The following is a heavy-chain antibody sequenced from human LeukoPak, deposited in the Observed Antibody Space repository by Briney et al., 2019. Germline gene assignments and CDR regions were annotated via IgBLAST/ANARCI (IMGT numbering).Heavy chain of an antibody. CDR1: GFTFSTCA. V-gene: IGHV3-23*01. D-gene: IGHD3-10*01. CDR3: AKGIYNYYYYGMDV. Sequence: PGGSLRLSCMVPGFTFSTCAMSWVRQAPGKGLEWVSIIHGGGIATYYADSVKGRFIISRDNSRDTLFLQMNNLRAEDTAIYYCAKGIYNYYYYGMDVWGQGTTVTVSS. J-gene: IGHJ6*02. CDR2: IHGGGIAT.